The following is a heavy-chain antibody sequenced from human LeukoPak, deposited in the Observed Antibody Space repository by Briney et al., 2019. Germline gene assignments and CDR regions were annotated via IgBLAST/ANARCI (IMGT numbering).Heavy chain of an antibody. CDR2: VSAGGST. J-gene: IGHJ4*02. CDR3: AKRGQYYYDSSGYYYQD. V-gene: IGHV3-23*01. D-gene: IGHD3-22*01. Sequence: PGGSLRLSCAASGFTFSSYAMSWVRQAPGKRLEWVSAVSAGGSTYYADSVKGRFTISRDNSKNTLYLQMNSLRAEDTGVYYYAKRGQYYYDSSGYYYQDWGQGTLVIVSS. CDR1: GFTFSSYA.